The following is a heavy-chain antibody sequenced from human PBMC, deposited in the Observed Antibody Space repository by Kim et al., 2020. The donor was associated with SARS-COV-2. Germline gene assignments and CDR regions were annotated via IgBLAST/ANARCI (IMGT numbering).Heavy chain of an antibody. D-gene: IGHD2-2*01. V-gene: IGHV4-59*01. Sequence: LKSRVTISVDTSKNQFSLKLSSVTAADTAVYYCAREEYCSSTSCYYGMDVWGQGTTVTVSS. CDR3: AREEYCSSTSCYYGMDV. J-gene: IGHJ6*02.